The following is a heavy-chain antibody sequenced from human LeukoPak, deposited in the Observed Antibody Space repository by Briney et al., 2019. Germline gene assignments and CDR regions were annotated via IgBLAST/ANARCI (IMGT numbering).Heavy chain of an antibody. CDR1: GYTFTSYG. CDR3: ARGRRAYCGGDCYPFDY. CDR2: ISAYNGNT. V-gene: IGHV1-18*01. D-gene: IGHD2-21*02. Sequence: ASVKVSCKASGYTFTSYGISWVRQAPGQGLEWMGWISAYNGNTNHPQKLQGRVTMTTETSPSPALLELRSLRPYDTAVYYCARGRRAYCGGDCYPFDYWGQGTLVTVSS. J-gene: IGHJ4*02.